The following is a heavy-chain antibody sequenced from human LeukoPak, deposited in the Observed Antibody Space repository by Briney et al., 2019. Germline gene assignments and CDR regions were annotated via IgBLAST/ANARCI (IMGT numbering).Heavy chain of an antibody. V-gene: IGHV1-3*01. CDR3: ARAGVVEMATIGFDY. Sequence: ASVKVSCKASGYTFSSYAIHWVRQAPGQGLEWMGWINAGTGQTKYSQKFQRRVTITRDTSASTAYMELSSLRSEDTAVYSCARAGVVEMATIGFDYWGLGTLVTVSS. D-gene: IGHD5-24*01. CDR2: INAGTGQT. CDR1: GYTFSSYA. J-gene: IGHJ4*02.